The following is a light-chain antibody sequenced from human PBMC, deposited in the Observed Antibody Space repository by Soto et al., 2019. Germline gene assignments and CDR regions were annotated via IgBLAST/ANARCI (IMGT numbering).Light chain of an antibody. CDR1: SSDVGSYNY. J-gene: IGLJ1*01. V-gene: IGLV2-14*01. CDR3: VSFTTSRSDV. Sequence: QSALTQPASVSGSPGQSITISCTGTSSDVGSYNYVSWYQQHPGKAPKLMIYEVRNRPSGVSDRFSGSKSGKTASLTISGLQAEDEADYYCVSFTTSRSDVFGTGTKLTVL. CDR2: EVR.